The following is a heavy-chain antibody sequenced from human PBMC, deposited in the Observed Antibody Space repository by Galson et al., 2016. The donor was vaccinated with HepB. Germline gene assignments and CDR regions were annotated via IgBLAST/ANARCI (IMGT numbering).Heavy chain of an antibody. V-gene: IGHV3-21*01. CDR2: ISSSSNYI. D-gene: IGHD2-8*02. J-gene: IGHJ6*03. CDR1: GFTFSTYS. Sequence: SLRLSCAASGFTFSTYSMNWVRQAPGKGLEWVSSISSSSNYIYYADSVKGRFTISRDNAKNSLYLQMNSLRAEDTAVYYCAREGDCTDNSCYYYYMAVWGKGTTVIVSS. CDR3: AREGDCTDNSCYYYYMAV.